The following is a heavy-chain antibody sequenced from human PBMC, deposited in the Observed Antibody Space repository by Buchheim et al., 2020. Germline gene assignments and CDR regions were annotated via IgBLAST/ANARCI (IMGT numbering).Heavy chain of an antibody. V-gene: IGHV3-30*18. Sequence: QVQVVESGGGVVQPGGSPRLSCGASGFSFRDYGMQWVRQAPGKGLEWVAVISYDGSKNYYGDYVKGRFTISRDNYKNMVFLQMNSLRVEDTAVYYCTKAFYYGSGDYYSRMGYFFGMDVWGPGTT. CDR3: TKAFYYGSGDYYSRMGYFFGMDV. J-gene: IGHJ6*02. CDR2: ISYDGSKN. D-gene: IGHD3-10*01. CDR1: GFSFRDYG.